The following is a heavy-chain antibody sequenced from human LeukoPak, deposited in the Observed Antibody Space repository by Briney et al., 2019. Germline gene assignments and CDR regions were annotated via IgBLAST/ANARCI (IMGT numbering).Heavy chain of an antibody. CDR2: ITTSSSYT. V-gene: IGHV3-21*01. CDR1: GFSFSSYN. CDR3: SYGYDY. D-gene: IGHD5-18*01. Sequence: GGSLRLSCAASGFSFSSYNMDWVRQTPGKGLEWISSITTSSSYTFYADSVKGRFTISRDNARNSLYLQMNSLRAEDTAVYYCSYGYDYWGQGTLVTVSS. J-gene: IGHJ4*02.